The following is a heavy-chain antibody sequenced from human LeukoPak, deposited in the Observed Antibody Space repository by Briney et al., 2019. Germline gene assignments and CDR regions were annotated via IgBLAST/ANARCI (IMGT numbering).Heavy chain of an antibody. J-gene: IGHJ6*02. CDR1: GFTFSSYW. D-gene: IGHD2-21*01. Sequence: GGSLRLSCAPSGFTFSSYWMSWVRQAPGKGLEWVGRIKSKTDGGTTDYAAPVKGRFTISRDDSKNTLYLQMNSLKTEGTAVYYCTTDGHIVLYYYGMDVWGQGTTVTVSS. CDR2: IKSKTDGGTT. V-gene: IGHV3-15*01. CDR3: TTDGHIVLYYYGMDV.